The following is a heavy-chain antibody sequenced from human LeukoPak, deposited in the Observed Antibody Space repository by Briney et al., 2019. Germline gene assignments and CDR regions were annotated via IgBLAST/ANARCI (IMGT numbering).Heavy chain of an antibody. V-gene: IGHV3-21*01. J-gene: IGHJ4*02. D-gene: IGHD5-24*01. CDR2: ISSSGSYT. Sequence: GGSLRLSCAASGFAFSTYAMIWVRQAPGKGLDWVSSISSSGSYTYYADSVKGRFTISRDNAKNTLYLQMNSLRAEDTAVYYWRSAAGLQVRSSLDYWGQGTLVTVSS. CDR1: GFAFSTYA. CDR3: RSAAGLQVRSSLDY.